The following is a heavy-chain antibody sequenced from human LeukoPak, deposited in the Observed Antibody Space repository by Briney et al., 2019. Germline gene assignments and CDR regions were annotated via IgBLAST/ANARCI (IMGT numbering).Heavy chain of an antibody. V-gene: IGHV3-15*07. CDR1: GFTFSNAW. Sequence: AGGSLRLSCAASGFTFSNAWMNWVRQAPGKGLEWVGRIKSKTDGGTTDYAAPVKGRFTISRGDSKNTLYLQMNSLKTEDTAVYYCWGGDSSGYDYWGQGTLVTVSS. J-gene: IGHJ4*02. CDR3: WGGDSSGYDY. D-gene: IGHD3-22*01. CDR2: IKSKTDGGTT.